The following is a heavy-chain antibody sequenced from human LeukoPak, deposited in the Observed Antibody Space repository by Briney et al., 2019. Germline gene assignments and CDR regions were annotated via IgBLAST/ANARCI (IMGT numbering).Heavy chain of an antibody. CDR3: ARTPSIVGYTSRELGHWYFDL. D-gene: IGHD6-13*01. CDR2: ISGSSSYI. Sequence: GGSLRLSCASSGFTFSSYSMNWVRQAPGKGLEWLSSISGSSSYIYYADSVKGRFTISRDNARNSLYLQMKSLRAEDTAVYYCARTPSIVGYTSRELGHWYFDLWGRGTPVTVSS. V-gene: IGHV3-21*01. CDR1: GFTFSSYS. J-gene: IGHJ2*01.